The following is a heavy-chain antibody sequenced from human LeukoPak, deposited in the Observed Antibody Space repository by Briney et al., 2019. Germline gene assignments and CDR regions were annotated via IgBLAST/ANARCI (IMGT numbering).Heavy chain of an antibody. CDR2: IKSKSDGGTT. CDR3: ITGNY. D-gene: IGHD3-10*01. CDR1: GFTFVTAW. Sequence: PGGSLRLSCAASGFTFVTAWMNWVRQAPGKGLEWDGRIKSKSDGGTTDYAAPVIGRFTISRDDSKGTLYLQMNSLKMEDTAVYYCITGNYWGQGTLVTVSS. J-gene: IGHJ4*02. V-gene: IGHV3-15*01.